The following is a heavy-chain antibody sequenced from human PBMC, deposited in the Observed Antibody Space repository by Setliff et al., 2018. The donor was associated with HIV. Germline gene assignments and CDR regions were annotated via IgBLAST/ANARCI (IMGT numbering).Heavy chain of an antibody. CDR2: IAYSGST. Sequence: PLETLSLTCNVSGDSISTSTYYWGWVRQSSGKGLEWIGSIAYSGSTTYSPSLRSRVTISVDTSKNQFSLRLRSVTAADTAVYYCARERPVIEQQLVPNWFDPWGQGTLVTVSS. D-gene: IGHD6-13*01. CDR1: GDSISTSTYY. CDR3: ARERPVIEQQLVPNWFDP. J-gene: IGHJ5*02. V-gene: IGHV4-39*07.